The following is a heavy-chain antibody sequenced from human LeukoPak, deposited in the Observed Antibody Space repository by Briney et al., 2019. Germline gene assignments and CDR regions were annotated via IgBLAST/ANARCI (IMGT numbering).Heavy chain of an antibody. D-gene: IGHD5-12*01. CDR2: ISYDGTNK. V-gene: IGHV3-30*18. CDR1: GLTFSNYG. Sequence: PGGSLRLSCALPGLTFSNYGMHWVRQPPGKGLERVAFISYDGTNKYYADSVKGRVTISRDNSKRTLYLQINSLRTEDTAVYYCAKDQGYDTGYFDYWGQGSLVTVSS. J-gene: IGHJ4*02. CDR3: AKDQGYDTGYFDY.